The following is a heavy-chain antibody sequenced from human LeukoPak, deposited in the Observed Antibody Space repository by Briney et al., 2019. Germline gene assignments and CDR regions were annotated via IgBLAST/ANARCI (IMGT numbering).Heavy chain of an antibody. V-gene: IGHV3-21*01. Sequence: GGSLRLSCAPFGFNFRDYSMNWVRQAPGKGLEWVSSISDSSRYIFYADSVKGRFTISRDNTKNSLYLQMTSLRVEDTAVYYCARYGIVRATYFDSWGQGTLVTVSS. CDR2: ISDSSRYI. CDR1: GFNFRDYS. J-gene: IGHJ4*02. D-gene: IGHD1-26*01. CDR3: ARYGIVRATYFDS.